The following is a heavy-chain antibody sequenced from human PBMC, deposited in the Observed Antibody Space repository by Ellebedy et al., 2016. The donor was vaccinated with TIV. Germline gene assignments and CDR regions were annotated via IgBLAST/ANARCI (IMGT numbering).Heavy chain of an antibody. V-gene: IGHV3-23*01. CDR1: GFTFSSFA. Sequence: GESLKISCAASGFTFSSFAMHWVRQAPGKGLEWLSVISSDGSNTYHADSVKGRFTITRDNSKNTLYLQMNRPRTEDTAVYFCAKGSSSGFTYDRVGFEYWGQGALVTVSS. CDR2: ISSDGSNT. D-gene: IGHD3-22*01. CDR3: AKGSSSGFTYDRVGFEY. J-gene: IGHJ4*02.